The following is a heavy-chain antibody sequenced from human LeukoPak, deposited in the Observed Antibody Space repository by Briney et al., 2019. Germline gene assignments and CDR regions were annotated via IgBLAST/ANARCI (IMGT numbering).Heavy chain of an antibody. D-gene: IGHD4-17*01. CDR2: IRYDGSNK. Sequence: PGGSLRLSCAASGFTFSSYGMHWVRQAPGKGLEWGAFIRYDGSNKYYVDSVNGRFTISSDNSNTTMYLQMNRLRAEDTAVYYCAKVGHGDYYLDYWGQGTLVTVSS. CDR3: AKVGHGDYYLDY. CDR1: GFTFSSYG. V-gene: IGHV3-30*02. J-gene: IGHJ4*02.